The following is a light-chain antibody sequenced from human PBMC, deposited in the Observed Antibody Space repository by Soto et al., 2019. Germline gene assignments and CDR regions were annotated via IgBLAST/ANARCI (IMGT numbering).Light chain of an antibody. CDR3: CSYAPISTVV. CDR2: VDN. CDR1: SSDVGSYNL. Sequence: QSALTQPASVSGSPGQSITISCTGTSSDVGSYNLVSWYQQHPGKAPKLMIYVDNKRPSGVSNRFSGSKSGNTASLTISGLQAEDEAHYYCCSYAPISTVVLGGGTKVTVL. J-gene: IGLJ3*02. V-gene: IGLV2-23*01.